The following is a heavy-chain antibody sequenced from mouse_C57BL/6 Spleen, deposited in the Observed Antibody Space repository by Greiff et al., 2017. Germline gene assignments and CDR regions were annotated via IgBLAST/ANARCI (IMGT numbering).Heavy chain of an antibody. J-gene: IGHJ4*01. D-gene: IGHD2-4*01. CDR3: ARAYDCDYYAMDY. CDR2: IDPSASYT. CDR1: GYTFTGYW. Sequence: QVQLQQPGAELVKPGASVKLSCKASGYTFTGYWMQWVKQRPGQGLEWIGEIDPSASYTNYTQKFKGKATLTVDPSSSPAYMQLSSLTSEVSAVYYCARAYDCDYYAMDYWGQGTSVTVSS. V-gene: IGHV1-50*01.